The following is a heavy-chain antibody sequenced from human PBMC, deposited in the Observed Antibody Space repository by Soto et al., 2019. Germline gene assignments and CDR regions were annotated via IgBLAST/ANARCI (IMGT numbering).Heavy chain of an antibody. V-gene: IGHV3-23*01. CDR2: ISGSGGNT. J-gene: IGHJ6*02. Sequence: EVQLLESGGGLVQPGGSLRLSCAAFGFTFSSYAMSWVRQAPGKGLEWVSAISGSGGNTYADSVKGRFTISRDNSKNTLYLHLNSLRAEDTAVHYCASDYYGMDVWGQGTTVTVSS. CDR1: GFTFSSYA. CDR3: ASDYYGMDV.